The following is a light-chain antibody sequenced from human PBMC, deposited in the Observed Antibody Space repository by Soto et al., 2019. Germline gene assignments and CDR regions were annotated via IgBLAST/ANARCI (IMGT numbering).Light chain of an antibody. V-gene: IGKV1-5*01. J-gene: IGKJ1*01. CDR3: QQYNSYRT. Sequence: DIQMTQSPSTLSASVGDRVTITCRARQSISIWLAWYQQKPGKAPKPLIYDASILESGVPSRFSGGGSGTEFTLTIRSLQPDDFATYYCQQYNSYRTFGQGTKVEIK. CDR1: QSISIW. CDR2: DAS.